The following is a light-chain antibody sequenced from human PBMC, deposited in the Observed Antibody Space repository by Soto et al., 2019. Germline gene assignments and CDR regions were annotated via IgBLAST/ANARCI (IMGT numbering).Light chain of an antibody. Sequence: EIVLTQSPSTLSLSPGERATLSCRASQSVSSSFLAWYQQKPGQAPRLLIYGASSRATGIPDRFSGSGSGTDFTLTISRLEPEDFAVYYCQQYETSPWTFVQGTKVEIK. CDR1: QSVSSSF. V-gene: IGKV3-20*01. J-gene: IGKJ1*01. CDR2: GAS. CDR3: QQYETSPWT.